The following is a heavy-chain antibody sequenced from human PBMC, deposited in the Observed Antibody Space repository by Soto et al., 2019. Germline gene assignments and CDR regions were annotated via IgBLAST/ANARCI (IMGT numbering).Heavy chain of an antibody. V-gene: IGHV3-43*01. CDR2: ISWDGGST. J-gene: IGHJ4*02. Sequence: HPGGSLRLSCAASGFTFDDYTMHWVRQAPGKGLEWVSLISWDGGSTYYADSVKGRFTISRDNSKNSLYLQMNSLRTEDTALYYCAKGVYAVFGVAHPFDYWGQGTLVTVSS. D-gene: IGHD3-3*01. CDR3: AKGVYAVFGVAHPFDY. CDR1: GFTFDDYT.